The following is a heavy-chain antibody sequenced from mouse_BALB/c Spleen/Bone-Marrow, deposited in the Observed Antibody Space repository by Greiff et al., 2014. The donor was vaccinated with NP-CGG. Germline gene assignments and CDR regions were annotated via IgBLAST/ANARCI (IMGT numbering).Heavy chain of an antibody. CDR1: GFNIKDTY. D-gene: IGHD1-1*01. J-gene: IGHJ4*01. Sequence: EVHLVESGAELVKPGASVKLSCTASGFNIKDTYMHWVKQRPEQGLEWIGRIDPANGNTKYDPKFQGKATITADTSSNTAYLQLSSLTSEDTAVYYCARYYYGSSYAMDYWGQGTSATVSS. CDR3: ARYYYGSSYAMDY. CDR2: IDPANGNT. V-gene: IGHV14-3*02.